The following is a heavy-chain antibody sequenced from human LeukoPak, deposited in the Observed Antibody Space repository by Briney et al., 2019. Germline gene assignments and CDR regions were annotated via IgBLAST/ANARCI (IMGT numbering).Heavy chain of an antibody. Sequence: GGSLRLSCAASGFTFSSYSMNWVRQAPGKGLEWFSSISSSSSYIYYADSVKGRFTISRDNAKNSLYLQMNSLRAEDTAVYYCARDHVVVVATVGYYYGMDVWGQGTTVTVSS. J-gene: IGHJ6*02. CDR1: GFTFSSYS. V-gene: IGHV3-21*01. D-gene: IGHD2-15*01. CDR2: ISSSSSYI. CDR3: ARDHVVVVATVGYYYGMDV.